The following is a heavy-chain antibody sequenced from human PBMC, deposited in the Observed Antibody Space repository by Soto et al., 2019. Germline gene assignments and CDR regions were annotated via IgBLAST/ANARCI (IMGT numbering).Heavy chain of an antibody. J-gene: IGHJ5*02. V-gene: IGHV4-59*01. CDR2: IYYSGST. CDR3: ARGYRHITMFGVVNWFDP. D-gene: IGHD3-3*01. Sequence: PSETLSLTCTVSGGSISSYYWSWIRHPPGKGLEWIGYIYYSGSTNYNPSLKSRVTISVDTSKNQFSLKLSSVTAADTAVYYCARGYRHITMFGVVNWFDPWGQRNLVTVSS. CDR1: GGSISSYY.